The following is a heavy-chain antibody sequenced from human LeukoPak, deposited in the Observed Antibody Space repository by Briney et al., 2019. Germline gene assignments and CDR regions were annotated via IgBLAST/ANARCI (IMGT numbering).Heavy chain of an antibody. Sequence: GGSLRLSCAAPGFPFSSYLMSWVRQAPGRGLEWVSSISGSGASTYYADSVKGRFTISRDNSRNTLYLQMSSLRAEDTAVYYCAKSHSVAVAGTYSTYYFDSWGQGTLVTVSS. D-gene: IGHD6-19*01. J-gene: IGHJ4*02. V-gene: IGHV3-23*01. CDR2: ISGSGAST. CDR3: AKSHSVAVAGTYSTYYFDS. CDR1: GFPFSSYL.